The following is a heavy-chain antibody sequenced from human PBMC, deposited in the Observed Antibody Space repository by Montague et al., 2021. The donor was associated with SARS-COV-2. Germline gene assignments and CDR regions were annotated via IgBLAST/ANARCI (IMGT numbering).Heavy chain of an antibody. CDR2: IYYSGTA. J-gene: IGHJ5*01. D-gene: IGHD3-10*01. CDR1: GGSITYSSYY. Sequence: SETLSLTCTMSGGSITYSSYYWGWLRPPPGKGLEWIGSIYYSGTAYYNASLKSRVTMSLDMSKNQLSLRLKSTTAADTAVYFCARASFYYGSGSHYNNWFDSWGQGTVVTVSS. V-gene: IGHV4-39*07. CDR3: ARASFYYGSGSHYNNWFDS.